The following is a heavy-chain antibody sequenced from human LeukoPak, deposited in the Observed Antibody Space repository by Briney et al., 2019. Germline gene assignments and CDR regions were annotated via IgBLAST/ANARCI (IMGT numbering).Heavy chain of an antibody. D-gene: IGHD3-3*01. Sequence: GGSLRLSSAASGFTFSSYGMHWVRQAPGKGLEWVAVISYDGSNKYYADSVKGRFTISRDNSKNTLYLQMNSLRAEDTAVYYCAKNVLPFLEWLFDYWGQGTLVTVSS. V-gene: IGHV3-30*18. J-gene: IGHJ4*02. CDR1: GFTFSSYG. CDR3: AKNVLPFLEWLFDY. CDR2: ISYDGSNK.